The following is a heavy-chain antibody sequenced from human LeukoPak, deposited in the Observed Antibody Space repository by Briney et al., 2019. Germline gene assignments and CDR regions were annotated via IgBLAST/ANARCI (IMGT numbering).Heavy chain of an antibody. J-gene: IGHJ4*02. D-gene: IGHD3-10*01. CDR3: ARATPGTPQF. CDR1: GFTIRYYY. V-gene: IGHV3-11*01. Sequence: PGGSLRLSCAVSGFTIRYYYMSWIRQAPGKGLEWVAYISHDDETIYYADSVKGRFTVSRDNAKDSLFLQMNSLRVEDTAVYFCARATPGTPQFWGQGVLVTASA. CDR2: ISHDDETI.